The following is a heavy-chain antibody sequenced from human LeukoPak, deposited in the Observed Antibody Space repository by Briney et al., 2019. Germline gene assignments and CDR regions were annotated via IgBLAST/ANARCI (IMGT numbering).Heavy chain of an antibody. D-gene: IGHD4-17*01. CDR1: GFTVSSNY. J-gene: IGHJ4*02. Sequence: PGGSLRLSCAASGFTVSSNYMSWVRQAPGKGLEWVSAISGSGGSTYYADSVKGRFTISRDNSKNTLYLQMNSLRAEDTAVYYCARLDYGDYFDYWGQGTLVTVSS. V-gene: IGHV3-23*01. CDR3: ARLDYGDYFDY. CDR2: ISGSGGST.